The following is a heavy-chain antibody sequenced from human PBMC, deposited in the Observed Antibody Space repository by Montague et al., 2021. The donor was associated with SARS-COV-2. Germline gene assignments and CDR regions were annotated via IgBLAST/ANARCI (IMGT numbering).Heavy chain of an antibody. Sequence: SETLSLTCAVYGGPFSGYYWNWIRQPPGKGLEWIGEINHSGSTNYNPSLKSRVTMSVDTSKNQFSLKLSSVTAADTAVYYCARGARQGYGFGLGSFDSWGQGTLVTVSS. CDR1: GGPFSGYY. CDR2: INHSGST. CDR3: ARGARQGYGFGLGSFDS. J-gene: IGHJ4*02. V-gene: IGHV4-34*01. D-gene: IGHD3-10*01.